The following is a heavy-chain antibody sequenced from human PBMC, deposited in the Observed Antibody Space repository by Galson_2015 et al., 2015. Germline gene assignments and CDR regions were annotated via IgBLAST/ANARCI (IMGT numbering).Heavy chain of an antibody. CDR3: ARQILDYDFWSGYYPTNFDY. V-gene: IGHV3-21*01. J-gene: IGHJ4*02. D-gene: IGHD3-3*01. CDR2: ISSTTTYI. CDR1: EFTFSSYY. Sequence: SLRLSCAASEFTFSSYYMSWVRQAPGKGLEWVSSISSTTTYIYYADSVKGRFTISRDNAKNSLYLQMNSLGAEDTAVYCCARQILDYDFWSGYYPTNFDYWGQGTLVTVSS.